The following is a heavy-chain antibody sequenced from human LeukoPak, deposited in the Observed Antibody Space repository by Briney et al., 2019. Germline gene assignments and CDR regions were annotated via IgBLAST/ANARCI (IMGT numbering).Heavy chain of an antibody. V-gene: IGHV1-2*02. CDR2: INPNSGGT. Sequence: EASVKVSCKASGYTFTGYYMHWVRQAPGQGLEWLGWINPNSGGTNYAQKFQGRVTMTRNTSISTAYMELSSLRSEDTAVYYCARGFGGVAAAGHDFDYWGQGTLVTVSS. D-gene: IGHD6-13*01. CDR3: ARGFGGVAAAGHDFDY. CDR1: GYTFTGYY. J-gene: IGHJ4*02.